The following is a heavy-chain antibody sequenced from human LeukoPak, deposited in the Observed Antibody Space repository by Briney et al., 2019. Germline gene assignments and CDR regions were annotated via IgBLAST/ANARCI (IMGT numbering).Heavy chain of an antibody. J-gene: IGHJ4*02. CDR2: ISYDGSNK. V-gene: IGHV3-30*18. D-gene: IGHD2-15*01. Sequence: GGSLRLSCAASGFTFSSYGMHWVRQAPGKGLEWVAVISYDGSNKYYADSVKGRFTISRDNSKNTLFLQMNSLRAEDTAVYYCAKGVDYCSGGSCPADYWGPGTLVTVSS. CDR3: AKGVDYCSGGSCPADY. CDR1: GFTFSSYG.